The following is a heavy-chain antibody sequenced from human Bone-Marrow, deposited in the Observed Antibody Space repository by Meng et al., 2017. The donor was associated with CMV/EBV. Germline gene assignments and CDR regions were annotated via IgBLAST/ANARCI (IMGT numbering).Heavy chain of an antibody. CDR2: FDPEDGET. Sequence: QVQLVQSGAEGQKPGASVKVSCKVSGYTLTELSMHWVRQAPGKGLEWMGGFDPEDGETIYAQKFQGRVTMTEDTSTDTAYMELSSLRSEDTAVYYCARDTHRWWGAVASAGYWGQGTLVTVSS. CDR1: GYTLTELS. J-gene: IGHJ4*02. CDR3: ARDTHRWWGAVASAGY. D-gene: IGHD6-19*01. V-gene: IGHV1-24*01.